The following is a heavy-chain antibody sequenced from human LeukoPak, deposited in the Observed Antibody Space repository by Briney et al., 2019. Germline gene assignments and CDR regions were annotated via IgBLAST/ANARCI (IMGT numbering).Heavy chain of an antibody. D-gene: IGHD2-2*01. CDR2: IYYSGST. Sequence: LSETLSLTCTVSGGSISSYYWSWIRQPPGKGLEWIGYIYYSGSTNYNPSLKSRVTISVDTSKNQFSLKLSSVTAADTAVYYCARAWSVVVPAAKLFDPWGQGTLVTVSS. J-gene: IGHJ5*02. CDR3: ARAWSVVVPAAKLFDP. CDR1: GGSISSYY. V-gene: IGHV4-59*01.